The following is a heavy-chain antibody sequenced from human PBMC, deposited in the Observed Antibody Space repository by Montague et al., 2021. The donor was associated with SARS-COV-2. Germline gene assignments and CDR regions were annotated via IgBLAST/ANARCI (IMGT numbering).Heavy chain of an antibody. CDR1: GGSIRNYN. D-gene: IGHD3/OR15-3a*01. J-gene: IGHJ4*02. CDR3: ASHNADDFGLLDY. V-gene: IGHV4-59*08. Sequence: SETLSLTCAVAGGSIRNYNWGWIRQPPGKGLEWIGYVFYTGSTNXXPSLKSRVTISIDTSKNQTSLRVTSVTTADTAKHYCASHNADDFGLLDYWGQGTLVTVSS. CDR2: VFYTGST.